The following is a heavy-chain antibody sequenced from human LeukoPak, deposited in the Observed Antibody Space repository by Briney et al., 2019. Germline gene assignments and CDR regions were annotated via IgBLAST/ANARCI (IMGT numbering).Heavy chain of an antibody. CDR2: FDPEDGET. D-gene: IGHD3-16*01. CDR1: GYTLTELS. Sequence: GASVKVSCKVSGYTLTELSMHWVRQAPGKGLEWMGGFDPEDGETIYAQKFQGRVTMTEDTPTDTAYTELSSLRSEDTAVYYCATLGVGIEGGWGANWFDPWGQGTLVTVSS. CDR3: ATLGVGIEGGWGANWFDP. J-gene: IGHJ5*02. V-gene: IGHV1-24*01.